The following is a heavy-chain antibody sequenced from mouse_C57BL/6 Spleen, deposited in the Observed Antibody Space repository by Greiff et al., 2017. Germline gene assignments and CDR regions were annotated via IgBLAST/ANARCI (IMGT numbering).Heavy chain of an antibody. CDR1: GYTFTSYW. Sequence: QVQLQQPGAELVRPGSSVKLSCKASGYTFTSYWMDWVKQRPGQGLEWIGNIYPSDSETHYNQKFKDKATLTVDKSSSTAYMQLSSLTSEDSAGDYCARLSNSNFYFDYWGQGTTLTASS. J-gene: IGHJ2*01. CDR2: IYPSDSET. D-gene: IGHD2-5*01. CDR3: ARLSNSNFYFDY. V-gene: IGHV1-61*01.